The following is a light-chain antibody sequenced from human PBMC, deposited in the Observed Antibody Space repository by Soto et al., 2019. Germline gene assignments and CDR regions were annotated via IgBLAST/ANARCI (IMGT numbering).Light chain of an antibody. Sequence: EVVLTQSPATLSLSPGERATLSCRASQSVSSYLAWYQQKPGQAPRLLIYDASNRATGIPARFSGSGSGTDFTLTISSLEPEDFAVYYCHQYGTAPLTFGPGTKVDI. V-gene: IGKV3-11*01. J-gene: IGKJ3*01. CDR2: DAS. CDR1: QSVSSY. CDR3: HQYGTAPLT.